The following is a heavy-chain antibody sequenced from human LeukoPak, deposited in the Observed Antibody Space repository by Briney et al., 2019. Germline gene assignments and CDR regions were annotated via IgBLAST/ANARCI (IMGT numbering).Heavy chain of an antibody. Sequence: ESLKISCKGSGYSFTSYWIGWVRQMPGKGLEWMGIIYPGDSDTRYSPSFRGQVTISVDKSTTTAYLQWSSLKASDTAMYYCARQRISGSYFGSAFDIWGQGTMVTVSS. CDR1: GYSFTSYW. V-gene: IGHV5-51*01. D-gene: IGHD1-26*01. J-gene: IGHJ3*02. CDR3: ARQRISGSYFGSAFDI. CDR2: IYPGDSDT.